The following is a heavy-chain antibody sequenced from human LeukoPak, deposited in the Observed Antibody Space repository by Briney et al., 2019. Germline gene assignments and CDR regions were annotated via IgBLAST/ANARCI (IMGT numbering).Heavy chain of an antibody. CDR2: IYPGDSDT. D-gene: IGHD5-18*01. CDR3: ARFAVGYSSSIAPYYYYYMDV. CDR1: GYSFTSYW. J-gene: IGHJ6*03. V-gene: IGHV5-51*01. Sequence: SGESLKISCKGSGYSFTSYWIGWVRQMPGKGLEWMGIIYPGDSDTRYSPSFQGQVTISADKSISTAYLQWSSLKASDTAMYYCARFAVGYSSSIAPYYYYYMDVWGKGTTVTISS.